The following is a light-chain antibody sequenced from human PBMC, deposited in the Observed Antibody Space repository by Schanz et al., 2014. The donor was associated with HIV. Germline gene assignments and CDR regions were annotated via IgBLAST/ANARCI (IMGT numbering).Light chain of an antibody. CDR3: QQCVTYPYT. CDR1: QTIGRF. V-gene: IGKV1-5*03. CDR2: QAS. Sequence: QMTQSPSTVSASVGDRVTITCRASQTIGRFLAWYQQKPGRAPNLLIYQASTLETGVPSRFSGSGSGTSFTLTIASLQPDDFATYYCQQCVTYPYTFGQGTKLDIK. J-gene: IGKJ2*01.